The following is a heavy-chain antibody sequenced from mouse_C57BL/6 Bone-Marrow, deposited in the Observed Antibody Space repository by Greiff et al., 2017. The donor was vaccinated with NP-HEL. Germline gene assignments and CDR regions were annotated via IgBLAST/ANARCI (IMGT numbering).Heavy chain of an antibody. CDR3: ARGYDPLFAY. D-gene: IGHD2-3*01. V-gene: IGHV5-6*02. CDR1: GFTFSSYG. J-gene: IGHJ3*01. Sequence: DVKLVESGGDLVKPGGSLKLSCAASGFTFSSYGMSWVRQTPDKRLEWVATISSGGSYTYYPDSVKGRFTISRDNAKNTLYLQMSSLKSEDTAMYYCARGYDPLFAYWGQGTLVTVSA. CDR2: ISSGGSYT.